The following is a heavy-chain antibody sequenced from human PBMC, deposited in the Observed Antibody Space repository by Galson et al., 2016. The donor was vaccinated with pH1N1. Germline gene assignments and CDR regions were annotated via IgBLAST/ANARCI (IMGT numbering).Heavy chain of an antibody. D-gene: IGHD3-9*01. Sequence: SETLSLTCIVSGGSISSHYWSWIRQPPGKGLEWIGYIHYSGSTDYNSSLKRRVSISVDRAKNQFSLRLNSVTAADTAVYFFARGDYDIFDVSHRTWYFDLWGRGTRVTVSS. V-gene: IGHV4-59*11. CDR3: ARGDYDIFDVSHRTWYFDL. J-gene: IGHJ2*01. CDR2: IHYSGST. CDR1: GGSISSHY.